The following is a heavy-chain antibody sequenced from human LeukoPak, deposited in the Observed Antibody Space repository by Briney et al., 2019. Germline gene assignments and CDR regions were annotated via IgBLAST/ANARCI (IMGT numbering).Heavy chain of an antibody. Sequence: SETLSLTCAVYGGSFSGYYWSWIRQPPGKGLEWIGEINHSGSTNYNPSLKSRVTISVDTSKNQFSLKLSSVTAADTAVYYCARGGTMVRGVINYYYYGMDVWGQGTTVTVSS. V-gene: IGHV4-34*01. CDR1: GGSFSGYY. CDR2: INHSGST. D-gene: IGHD3-10*01. J-gene: IGHJ6*02. CDR3: ARGGTMVRGVINYYYYGMDV.